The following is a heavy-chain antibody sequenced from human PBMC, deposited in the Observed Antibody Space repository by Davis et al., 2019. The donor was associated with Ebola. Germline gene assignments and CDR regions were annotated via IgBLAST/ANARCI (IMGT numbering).Heavy chain of an antibody. V-gene: IGHV4-59*08. J-gene: IGHJ4*02. CDR2: IYYSGST. D-gene: IGHD6-19*01. Sequence: SETLSLTCTVSGGSISSYYWSWIRQPPGKGLEWVGYIYYSGSTNYNPSLKSRVTISVDTSKNQFSLKLSSVTAADTAVYYCARLAVAGNDYWGQGTLVTVSS. CDR1: GGSISSYY. CDR3: ARLAVAGNDY.